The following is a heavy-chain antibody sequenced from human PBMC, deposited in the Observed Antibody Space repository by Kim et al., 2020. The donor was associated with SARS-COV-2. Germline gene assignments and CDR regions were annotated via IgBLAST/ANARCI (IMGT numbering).Heavy chain of an antibody. D-gene: IGHD5-12*01. CDR1: GFTFSSYG. V-gene: IGHV3-30*03. CDR2: ISYDGSNK. Sequence: GGSLRLSCAASGFTFSSYGMHWVRQAPGKGLEWVAVISYDGSNKYYADSVKGRFTISRDNSKNTLYLQMNSLRAEDTAVYYCAVLVEMATPGAFDIWGQGTMVTVSS. CDR3: AVLVEMATPGAFDI. J-gene: IGHJ3*02.